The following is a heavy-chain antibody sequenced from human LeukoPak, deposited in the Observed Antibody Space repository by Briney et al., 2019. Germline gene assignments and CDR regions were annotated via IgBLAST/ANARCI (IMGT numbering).Heavy chain of an antibody. V-gene: IGHV3-9*01. CDR1: GFTFDDYA. Sequence: GGSLRLSCAASGFTFDDYAMHWVRQAPGKGLEWVSGISWNSGSIGYADSVKGRFTISRDNAKNSLYLQMNSLRAEDTALYYCAKPYDSSSYVEAFDIWGQGTMVTVSS. CDR3: AKPYDSSSYVEAFDI. D-gene: IGHD3-22*01. J-gene: IGHJ3*02. CDR2: ISWNSGSI.